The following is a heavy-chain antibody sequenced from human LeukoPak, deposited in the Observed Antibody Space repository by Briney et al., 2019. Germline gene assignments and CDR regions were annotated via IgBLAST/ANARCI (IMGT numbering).Heavy chain of an antibody. CDR3: VKGYCSSISCYGDY. Sequence: GGSLRLSCSASGFTFSSFGMHWVRQARGKGLGYVSAISCNGGSTYYADSVKGRFTISRDNSKNTLYLQMSSLRAEDTAVYYCVKGYCSSISCYGDYWGQGTLVTFSS. D-gene: IGHD2-2*01. CDR1: GFTFSSFG. V-gene: IGHV3-64D*09. J-gene: IGHJ4*02. CDR2: ISCNGGST.